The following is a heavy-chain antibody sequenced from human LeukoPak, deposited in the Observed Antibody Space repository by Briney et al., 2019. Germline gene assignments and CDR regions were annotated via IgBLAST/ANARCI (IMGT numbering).Heavy chain of an antibody. CDR3: AKDNYVREVLIAYFDS. Sequence: GGSLRLSCAASGFTFSNYAMSWVRQAPGKGLEWVSAISSSGVGTYYADSVKGRFTISRDNSKSTMYLQMNSLRAEDTAIYFCAKDNYVREVLIAYFDSWGQGTLVTVSS. CDR1: GFTFSNYA. J-gene: IGHJ4*02. V-gene: IGHV3-23*01. CDR2: ISSSGVGT. D-gene: IGHD3-10*02.